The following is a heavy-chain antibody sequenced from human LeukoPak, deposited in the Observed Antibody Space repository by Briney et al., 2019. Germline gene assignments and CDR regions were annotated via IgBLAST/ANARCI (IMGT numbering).Heavy chain of an antibody. CDR2: IKQDGSEK. D-gene: IGHD6-19*01. CDR3: ARGSGWVDY. Sequence: PGGPLRLSCAASGFTFSGYWISWVRQAPGRGLEWVANIKQDGSEKYYVDSVKGRFTISRDNAKNSLYLQMNSLRAEDTAVYYCARGSGWVDYWGQGTLVTVSS. CDR1: GFTFSGYW. J-gene: IGHJ4*02. V-gene: IGHV3-7*01.